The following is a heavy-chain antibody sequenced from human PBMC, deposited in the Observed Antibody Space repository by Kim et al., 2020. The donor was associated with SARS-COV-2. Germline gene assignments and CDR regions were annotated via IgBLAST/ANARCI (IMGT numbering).Heavy chain of an antibody. D-gene: IGHD1-1*01. CDR1: GFTFSSYT. Sequence: GGSLRLSCAASGFTFSSYTMTWVRQAPGKGLEWVSGVTTGGKTWYADSVKGRFTISRDNSKDTVFLQLISLRADDTAVYYCATYIQRGTDFDYWGQGTLVTVSS. CDR3: ATYIQRGTDFDY. CDR2: VTTGGKT. J-gene: IGHJ4*02. V-gene: IGHV3-23*01.